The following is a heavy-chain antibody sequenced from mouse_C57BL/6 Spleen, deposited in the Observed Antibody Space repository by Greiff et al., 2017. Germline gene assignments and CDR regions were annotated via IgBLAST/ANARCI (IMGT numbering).Heavy chain of an antibody. CDR3: ARGDDYDWFAY. V-gene: IGHV1-72*01. J-gene: IGHJ3*01. CDR2: IDPNSGGP. D-gene: IGHD2-4*01. Sequence: QVHVKQPGAELVKPGASVKLSCKASGYTFTSYWMHWVKQRPGRGLGLIGRIDPNSGGPKYNEKFKRKATLTVDKPSSTAYMQLSSLTSEDSAVYYCARGDDYDWFAYWGQGTLVTVSA. CDR1: GYTFTSYW.